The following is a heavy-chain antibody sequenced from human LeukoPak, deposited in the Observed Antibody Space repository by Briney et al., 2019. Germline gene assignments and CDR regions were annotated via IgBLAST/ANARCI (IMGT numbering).Heavy chain of an antibody. V-gene: IGHV3-64*01. CDR2: ISSNGGST. CDR3: ARSYDFWSGSSYYYYYMDV. J-gene: IGHJ6*03. D-gene: IGHD3-3*01. CDR1: GFTFSSYA. Sequence: HSGGSLRLSCAASGFTFSSYAMHWVRQAPGKGLEYVSAISSNGGSTYYANSVKGRFTISRDNSKNTLYLQMGSLRAEDMAVYYCARSYDFWSGSSYYYYYMDVWGKGTTVTVSS.